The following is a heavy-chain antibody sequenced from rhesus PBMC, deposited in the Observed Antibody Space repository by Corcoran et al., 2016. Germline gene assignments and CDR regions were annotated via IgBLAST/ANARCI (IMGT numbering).Heavy chain of an antibody. CDR3: TRYLRSNFYFDF. V-gene: IGHV2-1*01. D-gene: IGHD2-15*01. J-gene: IGHJ4*01. CDR2: IYWDDDK. Sequence: QVTLKESGPALVKPTQTLTLTCILSGFSLNTTGMGVGWIRQPPGKTLEWLAHIYWDDDKRLSTSLKSRLTISKDTSKYQVVLTMTNMDPLDTATYYCTRYLRSNFYFDFWGQGVLVTVSS. CDR1: GFSLNTTGMG.